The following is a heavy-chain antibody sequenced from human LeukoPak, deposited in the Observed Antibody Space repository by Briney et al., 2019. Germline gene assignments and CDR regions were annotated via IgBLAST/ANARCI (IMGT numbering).Heavy chain of an antibody. D-gene: IGHD2-21*02. CDR1: GFALSAYW. CDR2: IKQDGTVQ. V-gene: IGHV3-7*01. Sequence: PGGSLRLSCAASGFALSAYWMNWVRQAPGKGLQWLANIKQDGTVQRYVDSVKGRFTISRDNAKNSLLLQMNSLRAEDTALYYCARDYTATGAMDVWGQGTTVTVS. J-gene: IGHJ6*02. CDR3: ARDYTATGAMDV.